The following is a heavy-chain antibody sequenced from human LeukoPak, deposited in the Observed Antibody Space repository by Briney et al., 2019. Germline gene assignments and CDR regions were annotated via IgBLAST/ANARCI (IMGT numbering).Heavy chain of an antibody. D-gene: IGHD4-17*01. J-gene: IGHJ6*02. CDR2: IKQDGSEK. Sequence: SGGSLRLSCAASGFTFSSYWMSWVRQAPGKGLEWVANIKQDGSEKYYVDSVKGRFTISRDNAKNSLYLQMNSLRAEDTAVYYCAKDTYGYYYYYGMDVWGQGTTVTVSS. V-gene: IGHV3-7*01. CDR1: GFTFSSYW. CDR3: AKDTYGYYYYYGMDV.